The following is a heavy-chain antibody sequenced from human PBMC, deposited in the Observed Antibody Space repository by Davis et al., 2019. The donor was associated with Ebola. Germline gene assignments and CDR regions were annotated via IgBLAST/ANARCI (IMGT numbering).Heavy chain of an antibody. Sequence: GESLKISCKCSGYSFTSYWIAWVRQLPGKGLEWMVIIYPRDSDTRYSPSFQGQVTISVDKSISTAYLQWSSLKASDSAMYYCARRGYSYGSQYWVDYWGQGTLVTVSS. CDR3: ARRGYSYGSQYWVDY. J-gene: IGHJ4*02. CDR1: GYSFTSYW. D-gene: IGHD5-18*01. V-gene: IGHV5-51*01. CDR2: IYPRDSDT.